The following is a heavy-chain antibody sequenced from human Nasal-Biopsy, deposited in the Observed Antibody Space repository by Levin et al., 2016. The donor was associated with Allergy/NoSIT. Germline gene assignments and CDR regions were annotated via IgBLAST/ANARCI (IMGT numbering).Heavy chain of an antibody. J-gene: IGHJ4*02. CDR2: IYYSGST. CDR3: ARRDYGNDHYYFDH. V-gene: IGHV4-39*01. D-gene: IGHD4-17*01. Sequence: SETLSLTCTVSGGSISSGSHYWGWVRQPPGKGLEWLAMIYYSGSTQYNPSLQSRVTIFIDTSSNQFSLKLSSVTAADTAVYYCARRDYGNDHYYFDHWGQGTLVTVSS. CDR1: GGSISSGSHY.